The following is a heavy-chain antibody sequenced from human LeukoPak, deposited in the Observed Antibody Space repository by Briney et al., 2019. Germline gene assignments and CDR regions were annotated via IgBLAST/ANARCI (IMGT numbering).Heavy chain of an antibody. J-gene: IGHJ4*02. Sequence: SETLSLTCAVYGGSFSGYYWTWLRQPPGKGLEWMGEINHSGSTNYNPSLKSRVTISVDTSKNQFSLSLSSVTAADTAVYYCARGPDCTSTSCAADYWGQGTLVTVSS. CDR1: GGSFSGYY. CDR2: INHSGST. V-gene: IGHV4-34*01. CDR3: ARGPDCTSTSCAADY. D-gene: IGHD2-2*01.